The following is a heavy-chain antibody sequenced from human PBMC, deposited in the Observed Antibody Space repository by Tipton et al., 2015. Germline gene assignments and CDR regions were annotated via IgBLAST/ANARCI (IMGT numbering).Heavy chain of an antibody. CDR2: IYNGGDT. J-gene: IGHJ4*02. D-gene: IGHD6-13*01. CDR3: ARDGRIAAVGPQTFFDF. V-gene: IGHV3-53*01. CDR1: GLTVSINY. Sequence: GSLRLSCAASGLTVSINYMSWVRQAPGKGLEWVSVIYNGGDTYYADSVKGRFTISRDNSKNTLYLQMNSLRVEDTAVYYCARDGRIAAVGPQTFFDFWGQGTLVTVSS.